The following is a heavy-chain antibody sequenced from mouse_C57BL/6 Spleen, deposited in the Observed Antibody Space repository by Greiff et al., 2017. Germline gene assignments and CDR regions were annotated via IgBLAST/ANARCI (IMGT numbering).Heavy chain of an antibody. CDR2: IYPGDGDT. V-gene: IGHV1-80*01. CDR3: ARWGDGSSYDWYFDV. D-gene: IGHD1-1*01. CDR1: GYAFSSYW. Sequence: VQLQESGAELVKPGASVKISCKASGYAFSSYWMNWVKQRPGKGLEWIGQIYPGDGDTNYNGKFKGKATLTADKSSSTAYMQLSSLTSEDSAVYFGARWGDGSSYDWYFDVWGTGTTVTVSS. J-gene: IGHJ1*03.